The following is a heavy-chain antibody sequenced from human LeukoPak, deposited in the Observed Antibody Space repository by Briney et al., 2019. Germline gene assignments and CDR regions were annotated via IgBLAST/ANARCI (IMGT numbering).Heavy chain of an antibody. CDR3: TRDTIGSLDY. D-gene: IGHD1-26*01. CDR2: IKQDGSTK. Sequence: PGGSLRLSCAASGFTFSNSWMAWVRQAPGKGLEWVANIKQDGSTKHYADSLKGRFTISRDNPKNSLFLQMNNLRADDPAIYYCTRDTIGSLDYWGQGILVTVAS. J-gene: IGHJ4*02. V-gene: IGHV3-7*01. CDR1: GFTFSNSW.